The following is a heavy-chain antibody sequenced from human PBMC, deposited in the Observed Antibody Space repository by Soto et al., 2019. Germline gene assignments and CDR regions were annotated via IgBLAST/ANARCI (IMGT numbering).Heavy chain of an antibody. CDR2: IYYSGST. Sequence: PSETLSLTCTVSGGSISSYYWIWIRQPPGKGLEWIGYIYYSGSTNYNPSLKSRVTISVDTSKNQFSLKLSSVTAADTAVYYCAREGWNYGGFDYWGQGTLVTVSS. J-gene: IGHJ4*02. CDR3: AREGWNYGGFDY. V-gene: IGHV4-59*01. CDR1: GGSISSYY. D-gene: IGHD1-7*01.